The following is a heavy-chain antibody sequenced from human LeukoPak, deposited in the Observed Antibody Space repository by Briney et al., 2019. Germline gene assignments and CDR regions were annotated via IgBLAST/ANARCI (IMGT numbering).Heavy chain of an antibody. CDR1: GFTFSSYA. Sequence: GGSLRLSCAASGFTFSSYAMHWVRQAPGKGLEWVAVISYDGSNKYCADSVKGRFTISRDNSKNTLYLQMNSLRAEDTAVYYCARGRMATIDYYYGMDVWGQGTTVTVSS. D-gene: IGHD5-24*01. V-gene: IGHV3-30*04. J-gene: IGHJ6*02. CDR3: ARGRMATIDYYYGMDV. CDR2: ISYDGSNK.